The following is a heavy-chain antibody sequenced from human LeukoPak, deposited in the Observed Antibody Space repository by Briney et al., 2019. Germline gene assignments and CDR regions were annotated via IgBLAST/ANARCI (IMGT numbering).Heavy chain of an antibody. CDR3: AREGGSTSWSNWIDP. D-gene: IGHD6-19*01. CDR2: IYYSGST. Sequence: SETLSLTCTVSGGSISSYYWSWIRQPPGKGLEWIGYIYYSGSTNYNPSLQSRVTISVDTSKNQFSLRLNAVTAADTALYYCAREGGSTSWSNWIDPWGQGTLVTVSS. CDR1: GGSISSYY. J-gene: IGHJ5*02. V-gene: IGHV4-59*01.